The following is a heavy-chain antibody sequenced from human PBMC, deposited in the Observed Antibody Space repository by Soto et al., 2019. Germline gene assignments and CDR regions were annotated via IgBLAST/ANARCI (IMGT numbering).Heavy chain of an antibody. CDR2: ISYDGSNK. CDR3: ARGYGNTAYVDY. V-gene: IGHV3-30-3*01. D-gene: IGHD1-1*01. Sequence: QVQLVESGGGVVQPGRSLRLSCAASGFTFSSYAMHWVRQAPGKGLEWVAVISYDGSNKYYADSVKGRFTISRDNFKNTLYLQMNSLRAEDTAVYYCARGYGNTAYVDYWGQGTLVTVSS. J-gene: IGHJ4*02. CDR1: GFTFSSYA.